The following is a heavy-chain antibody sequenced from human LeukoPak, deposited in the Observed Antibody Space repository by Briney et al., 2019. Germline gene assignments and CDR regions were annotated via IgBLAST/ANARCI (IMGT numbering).Heavy chain of an antibody. J-gene: IGHJ6*02. V-gene: IGHV3-7*03. D-gene: IGHD3-16*01. CDR1: GFTFSSYW. Sequence: GGSLRLSCAASGFTFSSYWMNWARQAPGKGLEWVASINHNGNVNYYVDSVKGRFTISRDNAKNSLCLQMSNLRAEDTAVYFCARGGGLDVWGQGATVTVSS. CDR3: ARGGGLDV. CDR2: INHNGNVN.